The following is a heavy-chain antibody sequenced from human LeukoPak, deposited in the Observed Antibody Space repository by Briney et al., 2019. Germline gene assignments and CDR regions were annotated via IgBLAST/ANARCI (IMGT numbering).Heavy chain of an antibody. CDR2: INHSGST. CDR3: ARAHRRGYYYDSSGYPVLDY. V-gene: IGHV4-34*01. D-gene: IGHD3-22*01. Sequence: SETLSLTXAVYGGSFSGYYWSWIRQPPGKGLEWIGEINHSGSTNYNPSLKSRVTISVDTSKNQFSLKLSSVTAADTAVYYCARAHRRGYYYDSSGYPVLDYWGQGTLVTVSS. CDR1: GGSFSGYY. J-gene: IGHJ4*02.